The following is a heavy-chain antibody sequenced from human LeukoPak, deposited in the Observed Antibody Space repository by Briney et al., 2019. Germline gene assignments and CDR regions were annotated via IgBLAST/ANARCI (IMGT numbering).Heavy chain of an antibody. Sequence: ASVKVSCKASGYTFTSYYMHWVRQAPGQGLEWMGIINPSGGSTTYAQKFQGRVTMTRDTSTSTVYMELSSLRSEDTAVYYCARDCLGGDSSGYYDYWGQGTLVTVSS. J-gene: IGHJ4*02. CDR1: GYTFTSYY. V-gene: IGHV1-46*01. CDR2: INPSGGST. CDR3: ARDCLGGDSSGYYDY. D-gene: IGHD3-22*01.